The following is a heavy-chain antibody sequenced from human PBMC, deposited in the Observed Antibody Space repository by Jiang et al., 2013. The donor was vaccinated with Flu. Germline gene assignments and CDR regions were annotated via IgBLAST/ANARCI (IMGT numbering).Heavy chain of an antibody. CDR2: IIPIFGTS. CDR3: ARRGRGYSYGYVLY. V-gene: IGHV1-69*01. Sequence: CGAEVKKPGSSVRVSCKASGGTFTSYAISWVRQAPGQGLEWMGGIIPIFGTSDFAQKFQGRLTITADEHDSTSTAYMELSNLSSEDTAVYYCARRGRGYSYGYVLYWGQGTLVTVSS. D-gene: IGHD5-18*01. J-gene: IGHJ4*02. CDR1: GGTFTSYA.